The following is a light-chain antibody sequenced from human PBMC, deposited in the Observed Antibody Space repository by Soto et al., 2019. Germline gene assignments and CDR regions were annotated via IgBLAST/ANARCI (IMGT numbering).Light chain of an antibody. CDR1: SSDVGGYNY. CDR2: DVS. CDR3: CSHAGSYTWV. V-gene: IGLV2-11*01. J-gene: IGLJ3*02. Sequence: QSALTQPRSVSGSPGQSVSISCTGTSSDVGGYNYVSWYQQHPGKAPKLMLYDVSKRPSGVPDRFSGSKSGNTASLTISGLQVEDEADYYCCSHAGSYTWVFGGGTKLTVL.